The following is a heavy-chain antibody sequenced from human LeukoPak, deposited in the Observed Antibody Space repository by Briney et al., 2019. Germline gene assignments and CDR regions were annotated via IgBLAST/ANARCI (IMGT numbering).Heavy chain of an antibody. Sequence: PSETLSLTCTVSGGSISSGTWWNWVRQSPGKGLEWIGEIYHDETTNYSPSLKSRVTISVDKSKNHFSLKLSAVTAADTAVYYCARADTSGTSSSDAFDTWGQGTMVTVSS. V-gene: IGHV4-4*02. J-gene: IGHJ3*02. D-gene: IGHD3-10*01. CDR2: IYHDETT. CDR1: GGSISSGTW. CDR3: ARADTSGTSSSDAFDT.